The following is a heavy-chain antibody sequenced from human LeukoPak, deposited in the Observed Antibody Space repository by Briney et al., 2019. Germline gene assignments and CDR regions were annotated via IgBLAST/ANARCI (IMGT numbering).Heavy chain of an antibody. V-gene: IGHV1-8*01. CDR2: MNPNSGNT. J-gene: IGHJ6*03. CDR3: ARGMYIAVAGTNYYYYYMDV. D-gene: IGHD6-19*01. Sequence: ASVKVSCKASGYTFTSYDINWARQATGQGLEWMGWMNPNSGNTGYAQKFQGRVTMTRNTSISTAYMELSSLRSEDTAVYYCARGMYIAVAGTNYYYYYMDVWGKGTTVTVSS. CDR1: GYTFTSYD.